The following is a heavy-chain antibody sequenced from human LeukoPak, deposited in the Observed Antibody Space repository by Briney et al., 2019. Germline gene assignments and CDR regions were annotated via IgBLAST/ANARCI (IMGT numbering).Heavy chain of an antibody. CDR2: ITFSGSST. CDR3: ARDRHIVVVTAILDY. J-gene: IGHJ4*02. V-gene: IGHV3-23*01. Sequence: GGSLRLSCVASGFTFSSHAMSWVRQAPGMGPEWVSAITFSGSSTNYADSVKGRFTISRDNSKNTLYLQMNSLRAEDTAVYYCARDRHIVVVTAILDYWGQGTLVTVSS. CDR1: GFTFSSHA. D-gene: IGHD2-21*02.